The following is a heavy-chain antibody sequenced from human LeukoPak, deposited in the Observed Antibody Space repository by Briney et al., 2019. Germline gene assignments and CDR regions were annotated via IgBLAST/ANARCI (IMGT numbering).Heavy chain of an antibody. CDR1: GGSISSSSYY. CDR3: ARHRYGSGSYRS. J-gene: IGHJ5*02. Sequence: NSSETLSLTCTVSGGSISSSSYYWGWIRQPPGKGLEWIGSIYYSGSTYYNPSLKSRVTISVDTSKNQFSLKLSSVTAADTAVYYCARHRYGSGSYRSWGQGTLVTVSS. CDR2: IYYSGST. V-gene: IGHV4-39*01. D-gene: IGHD3-10*01.